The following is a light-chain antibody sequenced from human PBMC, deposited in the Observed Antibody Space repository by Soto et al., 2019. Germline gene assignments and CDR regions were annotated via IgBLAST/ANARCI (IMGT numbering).Light chain of an antibody. Sequence: EIVMTQSPATLSVSPGERATLSCRASQSITNNLAWYQQKPGQAPRLIIYGASTRATAIPARFSGSGFGTEFTLTISSLQYEDFAVYYCQQYNDWPPSTFGQGIKVEI. CDR1: QSITNN. V-gene: IGKV3-15*01. J-gene: IGKJ2*01. CDR3: QQYNDWPPST. CDR2: GAS.